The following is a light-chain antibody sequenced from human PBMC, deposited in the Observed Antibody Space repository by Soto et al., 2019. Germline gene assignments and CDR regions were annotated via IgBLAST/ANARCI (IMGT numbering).Light chain of an antibody. CDR3: YSYAGSYTWV. CDR1: SSDVGAYNF. J-gene: IGLJ3*02. V-gene: IGLV2-11*01. CDR2: DVS. Sequence: QSALTQPRSVSGSPGQSVTISCTGSSSDVGAYNFDSWYQQHPGKAPKLMIYDVSKRPSGVPDRFSASKSGNTASLTISGLQAEDESDYYCYSYAGSYTWVFGGGTKVTVL.